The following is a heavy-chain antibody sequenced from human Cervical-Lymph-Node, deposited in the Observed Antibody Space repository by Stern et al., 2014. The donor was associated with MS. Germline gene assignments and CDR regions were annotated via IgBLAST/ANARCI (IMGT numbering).Heavy chain of an antibody. CDR1: GYTFNKYG. V-gene: IGHV7-4-1*02. D-gene: IGHD2-8*02. CDR2: INTNTRNP. Sequence: VQLVESGSELKKPGASVKVSCKASGYTFNKYGINWVRQAPGQGLEWMGWINTNTRNPTYAQGFTGRYVFSLDTSVSTAYMQINSLQVEDTAVYYCARVTGDYWGQGTLVTVSS. CDR3: ARVTGDY. J-gene: IGHJ4*02.